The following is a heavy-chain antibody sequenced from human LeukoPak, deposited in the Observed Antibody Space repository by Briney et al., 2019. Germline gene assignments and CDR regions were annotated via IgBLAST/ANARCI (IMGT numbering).Heavy chain of an antibody. D-gene: IGHD6-19*01. CDR2: ISAYNGNT. CDR1: GYTFTSYG. V-gene: IGHV1-18*01. Sequence: ASVKVSCKASGYTFTSYGISWVRQAPGQGLEWMGWISAYNGNTNYAQKLQGRVTMTTDTSTSTAYMELRSLRSDDTAVYYCARDRRWLVPGAFDIWGQGTMVTVSS. J-gene: IGHJ3*02. CDR3: ARDRRWLVPGAFDI.